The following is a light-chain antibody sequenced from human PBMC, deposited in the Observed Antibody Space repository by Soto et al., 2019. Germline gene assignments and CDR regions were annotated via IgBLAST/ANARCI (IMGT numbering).Light chain of an antibody. J-gene: IGKJ1*01. Sequence: EIVLTQSPGTLSLSPGERATLSCRASQSVNNSYLAWYQQKPGQSPRLVIYGVSNRATRIPNRFSGGGFGTDFTLTISRLEPEDFAVYYCKQYDGSPQTFGQGTTVEIK. V-gene: IGKV3-20*01. CDR2: GVS. CDR3: KQYDGSPQT. CDR1: QSVNNSY.